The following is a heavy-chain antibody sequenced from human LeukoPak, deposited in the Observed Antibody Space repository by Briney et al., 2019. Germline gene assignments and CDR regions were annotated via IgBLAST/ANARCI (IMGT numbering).Heavy chain of an antibody. CDR1: GGSISSYY. CDR3: ARALRYFDRSQDY. Sequence: SETLSLTCTVSGGSISSYYWSWIRQPPGKGLEWIGYIYYSGGTNYNPSLKSRVTTSVDTSKNQFSLKLSSVTAADTAVYYCARALRYFDRSQDYWGQGTLVTVSS. CDR2: IYYSGGT. V-gene: IGHV4-59*12. D-gene: IGHD3-9*01. J-gene: IGHJ4*02.